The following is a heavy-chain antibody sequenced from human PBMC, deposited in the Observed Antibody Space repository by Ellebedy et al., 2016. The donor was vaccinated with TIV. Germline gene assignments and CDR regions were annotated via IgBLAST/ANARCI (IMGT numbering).Heavy chain of an antibody. J-gene: IGHJ4*02. D-gene: IGHD1-26*01. CDR3: ARLGGGFRDY. CDR1: GGSISSYY. Sequence: SETLSLTCTVSGGSISSYYWSWIRQPPGKGLEWIGYIYYSGSTNYNPSLKSRVTVSVDTSKNQFSLKLSSVTAADTAVYYCARLGGGFRDYWGQGTLVTVSS. V-gene: IGHV4-59*12. CDR2: IYYSGST.